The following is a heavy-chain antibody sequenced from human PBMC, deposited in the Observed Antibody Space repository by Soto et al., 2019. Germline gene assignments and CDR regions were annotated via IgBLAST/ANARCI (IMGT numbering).Heavy chain of an antibody. CDR3: AYGTSCYVVGVGCSRFDP. CDR2: IYWDDDK. J-gene: IGHJ5*02. V-gene: IGHV2-5*02. D-gene: IGHD2-2*01. Sequence: SGPTLVNPTQTLTLTCTFSGFSLSTSGVGVGWIRQPPGKALEWLALIYWDDDKRYSPSLKSRLTITKDTSKNQVVLTMTNMDPVDTATYYCAYGTSCYVVGVGCSRFDPWGQGTLVTVSS. CDR1: GFSLSTSGVG.